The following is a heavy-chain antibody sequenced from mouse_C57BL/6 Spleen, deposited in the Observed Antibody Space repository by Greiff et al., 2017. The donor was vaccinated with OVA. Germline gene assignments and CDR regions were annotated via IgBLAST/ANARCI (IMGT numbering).Heavy chain of an antibody. D-gene: IGHD1-1*01. CDR2: IDPEDGET. J-gene: IGHJ2*01. CDR1: GFNIKDYY. Sequence: VHVKQSGAELVKPGASVKLSCTASGFNIKDYYMHWVKQRTEQGLEWIGRIDPEDGETKYAPKFQGKATITADTSSNTAYLQLSSLTSEDTAVYYCARKTSSSYYFDYWGQGTTLTVSS. CDR3: ARKTSSSYYFDY. V-gene: IGHV14-2*01.